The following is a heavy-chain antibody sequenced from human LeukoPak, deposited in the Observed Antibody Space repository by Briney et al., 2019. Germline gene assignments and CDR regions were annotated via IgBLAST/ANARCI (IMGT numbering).Heavy chain of an antibody. J-gene: IGHJ6*03. CDR2: INPNSGGT. D-gene: IGHD5-12*01. V-gene: IGHV1-2*02. CDR3: AKDRYGDYEAPFHYYMDA. CDR1: GYTFTGYY. Sequence: ASVKVSCKASGYTFTGYYMHWVRQAPGQGLECMGWINPNSGGTNYAQKFQGRVTMTRDTSISTAYMELSRLRSDDTAVYYCAKDRYGDYEAPFHYYMDAWGRGTTVTVSS.